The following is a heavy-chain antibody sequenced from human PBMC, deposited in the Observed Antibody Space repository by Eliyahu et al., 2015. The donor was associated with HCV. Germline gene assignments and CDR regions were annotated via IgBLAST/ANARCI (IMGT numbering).Heavy chain of an antibody. J-gene: IGHJ6*02. CDR2: IYSGGST. D-gene: IGHD2-15*01. Sequence: PGGSLRLSCAASGFTVSSNYMSWVRQAPGKGLEWVSVIYSGGSTYYADSVKGRFTISRDNSKNTLYLQMNSLRAEDTAVYYCARSKKYCSGGSCPGYYYYGMDVWGQGTTVTVSS. V-gene: IGHV3-53*01. CDR3: ARSKKYCSGGSCPGYYYYGMDV. CDR1: GFTVSSNY.